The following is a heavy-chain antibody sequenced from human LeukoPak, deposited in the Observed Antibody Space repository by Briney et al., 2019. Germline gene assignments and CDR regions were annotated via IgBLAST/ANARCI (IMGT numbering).Heavy chain of an antibody. CDR1: GFTFDDYA. CDR2: ISGDGGST. V-gene: IGHV3-43*02. J-gene: IGHJ6*02. CDR3: AKDTEGYTHGYYYYGMDV. Sequence: PGGSLRLSCAASGFTFDDYAMHWVRQAPGKGLEWVSLISGDGGSTYYADSVKGRFTISRDNSKNSLYLQMNSQRNDDTALYYCAKDTEGYTHGYYYYGMDVWGRGTTVTVSS. D-gene: IGHD5-18*01.